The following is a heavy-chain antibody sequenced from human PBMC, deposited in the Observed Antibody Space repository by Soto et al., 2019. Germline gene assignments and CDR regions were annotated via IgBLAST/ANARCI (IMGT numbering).Heavy chain of an antibody. V-gene: IGHV4-34*01. J-gene: IGHJ5*02. CDR2: INHSGST. Sequence: SETLSLTCAVYGGSFSGYYWSWIRQPPGKGLEWIGEINHSGSTNYNPSLKSRVTISVDTSKNRFSLKLSSVTAADTAVYYCARAPPYYDFWSGYYGSHWFDPWGQGTLVTVSS. D-gene: IGHD3-3*01. CDR1: GGSFSGYY. CDR3: ARAPPYYDFWSGYYGSHWFDP.